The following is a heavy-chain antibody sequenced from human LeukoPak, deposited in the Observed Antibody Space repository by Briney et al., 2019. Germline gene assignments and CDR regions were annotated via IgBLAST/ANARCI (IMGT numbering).Heavy chain of an antibody. D-gene: IGHD4-17*01. CDR2: ISSSSSYI. J-gene: IGHJ4*02. Sequence: GGSLRLSCAASGFTFSSYSMNWVRQAPGKGLEWVSSISSSSSYIYCADSVKGRFTISRDNAKNSLYLQMNSLRAEDTAVYYCARDAYDYGDPRRLDYWGQGTLVTVSS. CDR3: ARDAYDYGDPRRLDY. V-gene: IGHV3-21*01. CDR1: GFTFSSYS.